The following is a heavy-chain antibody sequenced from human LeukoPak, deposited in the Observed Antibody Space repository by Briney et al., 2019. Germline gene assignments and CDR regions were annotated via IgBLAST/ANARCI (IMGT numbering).Heavy chain of an antibody. D-gene: IGHD2-2*02. CDR1: GYTFTSYY. CDR3: HVSWGIVVVPAAIGVGLGDY. CDR2: INPSGGST. J-gene: IGHJ4*02. Sequence: ASVKVSCKASGYTFTSYYMHWVRQAPGQGLEWMGIINPSGGSTSYAQKFQGRVTMTRVTSTSTVYMELSSLRSEDTAVYYCHVSWGIVVVPAAIGVGLGDYWGQGTLVTVSS. V-gene: IGHV1-46*01.